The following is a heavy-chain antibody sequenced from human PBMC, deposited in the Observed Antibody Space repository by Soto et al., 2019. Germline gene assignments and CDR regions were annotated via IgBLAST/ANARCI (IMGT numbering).Heavy chain of an antibody. D-gene: IGHD6-19*01. CDR1: GGTFSSYA. CDR2: IIPIFGTA. V-gene: IGHV1-69*01. Sequence: QVQLVQSGAEVKKPGSSVKVSCKASGGTFSSYAISWVRQAPGQGLEWMGGIIPIFGTANYAQKFQGRVTITADESTSKAYMELSSLRAEDTAVYYCAISTPGIAVASTRRYFDYWGQGTLVTVSS. CDR3: AISTPGIAVASTRRYFDY. J-gene: IGHJ4*02.